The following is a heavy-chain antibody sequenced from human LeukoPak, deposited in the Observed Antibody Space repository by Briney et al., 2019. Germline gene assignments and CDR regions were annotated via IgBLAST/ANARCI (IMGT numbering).Heavy chain of an antibody. D-gene: IGHD6-19*01. Sequence: GGSLRLSCAASGFTFSSYEMNWVRQAPGKGLEWVSYITSSGGTIYYADSVKGRFTISRDNAKNSLYLQMHSLRAEDTSVYYCARDSVAGSQDASDFWGQGTMVTVSS. CDR2: ITSSGGTI. CDR3: ARDSVAGSQDASDF. V-gene: IGHV3-48*03. J-gene: IGHJ3*01. CDR1: GFTFSSYE.